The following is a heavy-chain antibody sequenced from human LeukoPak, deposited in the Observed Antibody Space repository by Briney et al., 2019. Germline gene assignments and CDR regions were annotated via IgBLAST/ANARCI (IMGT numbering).Heavy chain of an antibody. CDR3: ARAGTGSLKYYFDY. V-gene: IGHV3-30*02. J-gene: IGHJ4*02. CDR1: GFTFSRYG. D-gene: IGHD3-10*01. Sequence: GGSLRLSCAASGFTFSRYGMHWVRQAPGKGLEWVAFIRYDESNKFYADSVKGRFTVSRDNSKNTLYLQMNSLRAEDTAVYYCARAGTGSLKYYFDYWGQGTLVTVSS. CDR2: IRYDESNK.